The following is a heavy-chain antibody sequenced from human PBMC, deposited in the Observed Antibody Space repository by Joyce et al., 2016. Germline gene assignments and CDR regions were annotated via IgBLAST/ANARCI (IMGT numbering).Heavy chain of an antibody. CDR3: ARILGRKLLFDY. V-gene: IGHV1-18*04. CDR2: LSTDNGNT. Sequence: QVQLVQSGPELKKPGASVRVSCKPSGYIFSTYGITWVRQAPGQGLEWIGWLSTDNGNTNYPQKFQGRVTMTTDTATSTAYMELRSLRSDDTAVYYWARILGRKLLFDYWGQGTLVTVSS. J-gene: IGHJ4*02. D-gene: IGHD3-10*01. CDR1: GYIFSTYG.